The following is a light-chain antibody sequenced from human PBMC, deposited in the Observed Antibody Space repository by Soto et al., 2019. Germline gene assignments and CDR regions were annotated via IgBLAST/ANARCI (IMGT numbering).Light chain of an antibody. V-gene: IGLV2-23*01. J-gene: IGLJ2*01. CDR2: EGS. Sequence: QSALTQPASVSGSPGQSITISCTGTSSDVGSYNLVSWYQQHPGKAPKLMIYEGSKRPSGVSNRFSGSKSGNTASLTISGLQAEVEADYYCCSYAGSSSHLVFGGGTKLTVL. CDR3: CSYAGSSSHLV. CDR1: SSDVGSYNL.